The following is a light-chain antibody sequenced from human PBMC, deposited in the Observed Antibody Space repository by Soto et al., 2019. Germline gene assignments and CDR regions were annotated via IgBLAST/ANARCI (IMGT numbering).Light chain of an antibody. CDR1: QSVSSSY. CDR3: LQYNNWPPAT. Sequence: EIVLTQSPGTLSLSPGERATLSCRASQSVSSSYLAWYQQKPGQAPRLLIYGASTRATAIPARFSGSGSGTEFTLTISSLQSEDFAVYYCLQYNNWPPATFGQGTRLEIK. J-gene: IGKJ5*01. CDR2: GAS. V-gene: IGKV3-15*01.